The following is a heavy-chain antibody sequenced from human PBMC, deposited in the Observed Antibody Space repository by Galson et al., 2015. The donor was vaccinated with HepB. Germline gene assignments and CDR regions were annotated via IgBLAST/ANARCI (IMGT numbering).Heavy chain of an antibody. CDR3: AGNRKGCYGPFDY. J-gene: IGHJ4*02. D-gene: IGHD2-15*01. CDR1: GFTFGDYT. CDR2: IRSKAYGGKT. Sequence: SLRLSCAASGFTFGDYTMSWFRQAPGKGLEWVGFIRSKAYGGKTEYVAPVKGRFTISRQDSTSIAYLNINSLKTEDTAVYYCAGNRKGCYGPFDYWGQGTLVTVSA. V-gene: IGHV3-49*03.